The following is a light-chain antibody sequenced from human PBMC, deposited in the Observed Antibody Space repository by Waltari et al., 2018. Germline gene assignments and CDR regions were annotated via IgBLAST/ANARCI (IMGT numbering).Light chain of an antibody. CDR2: DVN. V-gene: IGLV2-14*03. CDR1: SSDIGGFEY. CDR3: SSYSSRDTLV. J-gene: IGLJ1*01. Sequence: QSALTQPASVSGSPGQSITISCSGTSSDIGGFEYVAWYQKHPDKIPRLVIYDVNDRPSGVSNRFSGSKSGNTASLTISGLQAEDEADYYCSSYSSRDTLVFGGGTKVSVL.